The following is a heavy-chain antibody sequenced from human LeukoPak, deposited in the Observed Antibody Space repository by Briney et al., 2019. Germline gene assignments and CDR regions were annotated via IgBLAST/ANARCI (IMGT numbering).Heavy chain of an antibody. CDR2: IKQDGSEK. Sequence: PGGSLRLSCAASGFTFSSYWMSWVRQAPGRGLEWVANIKQDGSEKYYVDSVKGRFTISRDNAKNSLYLQMNSLRAEDTAVYYCARDLSVEMATPDWYFDLWGRGTLVTVSS. J-gene: IGHJ2*01. CDR1: GFTFSSYW. D-gene: IGHD5-24*01. V-gene: IGHV3-7*01. CDR3: ARDLSVEMATPDWYFDL.